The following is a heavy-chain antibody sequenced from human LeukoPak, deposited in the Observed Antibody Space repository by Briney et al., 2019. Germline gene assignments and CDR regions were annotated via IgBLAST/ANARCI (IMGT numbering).Heavy chain of an antibody. CDR2: IQKDGTEK. CDR3: ARDSGNSGYDVHDY. J-gene: IGHJ4*02. Sequence: PGGSLRLSCAASGFTFRTYWMTCVRQAPGKGLEWVANIQKDGTEKNYVDSVKGRFTISRDNAKNSLYLQMNSLRVEDTAVYYCARDSGNSGYDVHDYWGQGTLVTVSS. D-gene: IGHD5-12*01. V-gene: IGHV3-7*01. CDR1: GFTFRTYW.